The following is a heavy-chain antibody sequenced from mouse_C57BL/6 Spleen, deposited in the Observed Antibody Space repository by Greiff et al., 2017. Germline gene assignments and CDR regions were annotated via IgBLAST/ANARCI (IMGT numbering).Heavy chain of an antibody. CDR3: ARAGGVYDGYFFGY. CDR1: GYTFTSYW. CDR2: IYPSDSET. V-gene: IGHV1-61*01. J-gene: IGHJ2*01. D-gene: IGHD2-3*01. Sequence: QVQLQQPGAELVRPGSSVKLSCKASGYTFTSYWMDWVKQRPGQGLEWIGNIYPSDSETHYNQKFKDKATLTVDKSSSTAYMQLSSLTSEDSAVYYCARAGGVYDGYFFGYWGQGTTLTVSS.